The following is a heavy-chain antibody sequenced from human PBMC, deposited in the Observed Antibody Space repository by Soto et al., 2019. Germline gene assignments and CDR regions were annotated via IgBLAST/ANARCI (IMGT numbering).Heavy chain of an antibody. J-gene: IGHJ6*03. CDR1: GFALSSYW. CDR3: ATYSGYVLPMDI. Sequence: GGSLRLSCAASGFALSSYWMTWVHQAPGKGLEWVASIKQDESEIYYVDSVKGRFTIARDNAKNSLYLQMNSLRAEDTAVYYCATYSGYVLPMDIWGSGTTVTVSS. CDR2: IKQDESEI. D-gene: IGHD5-12*01. V-gene: IGHV3-7*01.